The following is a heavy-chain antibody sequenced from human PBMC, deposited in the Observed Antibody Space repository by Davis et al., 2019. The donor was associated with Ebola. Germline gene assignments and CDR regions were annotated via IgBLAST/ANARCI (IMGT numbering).Heavy chain of an antibody. CDR3: ARDKFERGITGTTYSVGMDV. D-gene: IGHD1-20*01. CDR2: ISSSSSYI. J-gene: IGHJ6*04. V-gene: IGHV3-21*01. Sequence: GGSLRLSCAASGFTFSSYAMSWVRQAPGKGLEWVSSISSSSSYIYYADSVKGRFTISRDNAKNSLYLQMNSLRAEDTAVYYCARDKFERGITGTTYSVGMDVWGKGTTVTVSS. CDR1: GFTFSSYA.